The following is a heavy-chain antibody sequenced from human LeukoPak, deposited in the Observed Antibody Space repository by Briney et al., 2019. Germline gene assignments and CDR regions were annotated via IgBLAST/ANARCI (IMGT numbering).Heavy chain of an antibody. Sequence: GASLRLSCVASGFTFSSYWMSWVRQAPGKGLEWVANIKQDGSEKYYVDSVKGRFTISRDNAKNSLYLQMNSLRAEDTAVYYCARDMYYDILTGYYYYYGMDVWGKGTTVTVSS. V-gene: IGHV3-7*03. CDR3: ARDMYYDILTGYYYYYGMDV. J-gene: IGHJ6*04. CDR1: GFTFSSYW. CDR2: IKQDGSEK. D-gene: IGHD3-9*01.